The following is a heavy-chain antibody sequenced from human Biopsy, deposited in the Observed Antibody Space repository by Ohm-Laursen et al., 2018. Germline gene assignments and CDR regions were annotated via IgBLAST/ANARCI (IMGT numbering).Heavy chain of an antibody. J-gene: IGHJ6*02. V-gene: IGHV3-72*01. CDR2: TRNKVNSYTT. CDR1: GFTFGDHY. CDR3: LRGSMDV. D-gene: IGHD3-16*01. Sequence: SLRLSCAASGFTFGDHYMDWVRQAPGKGLEWVGRTRNKVNSYTTEYAASVKGRFTISRDDSKNSLYLQMNSLKTEDTAVYYCLRGSMDVWGQGTTVTVSS.